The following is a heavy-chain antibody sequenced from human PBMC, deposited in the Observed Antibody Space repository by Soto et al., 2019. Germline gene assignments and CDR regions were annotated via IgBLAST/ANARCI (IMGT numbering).Heavy chain of an antibody. J-gene: IGHJ6*02. V-gene: IGHV4-30-2*01. CDR2: IYHSGNT. CDR3: ARGTYGSGHYQYYYSMDV. Sequence: QLQLQESGSGLVKPSQTLSLTCAVSGGSISSGGFSWTWIRQPPGKGLEWIGYIYHSGNTYYNPSIKSRVTISVDMSKNQCSLKLRSVTAVDTAVYYWARGTYGSGHYQYYYSMDVWGQGTTVTVSS. D-gene: IGHD3-10*01. CDR1: GGSISSGGFS.